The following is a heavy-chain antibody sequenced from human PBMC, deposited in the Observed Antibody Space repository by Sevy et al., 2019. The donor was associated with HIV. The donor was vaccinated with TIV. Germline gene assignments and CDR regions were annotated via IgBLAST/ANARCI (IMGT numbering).Heavy chain of an antibody. D-gene: IGHD3-3*01. Sequence: GGSLRLSCAASGFTFSSYAMSWVRQAPGKGLEWVSAISGSGGSTYYADSVKGRFTISRDNSKNTLYLQMNSLRAEETAVYYCAKARPYDFWSGIYYYYGMDVWGQGTTVTVSS. V-gene: IGHV3-23*01. CDR3: AKARPYDFWSGIYYYYGMDV. J-gene: IGHJ6*02. CDR2: ISGSGGST. CDR1: GFTFSSYA.